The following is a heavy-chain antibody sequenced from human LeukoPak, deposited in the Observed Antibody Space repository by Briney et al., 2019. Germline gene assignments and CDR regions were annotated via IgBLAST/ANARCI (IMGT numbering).Heavy chain of an antibody. CDR3: AREDYGDFKFDY. D-gene: IGHD4-17*01. V-gene: IGHV4-31*03. Sequence: SETLSLTCTVSGGSISSGGYYWSWLRQHPGTGLEWIGYIYYSGSTYYNPSLKSRVTISVDTSKNQFSLKLSSVTAADTAVYYCAREDYGDFKFDYWGQGTLVTVSS. CDR2: IYYSGST. J-gene: IGHJ4*02. CDR1: GGSISSGGYY.